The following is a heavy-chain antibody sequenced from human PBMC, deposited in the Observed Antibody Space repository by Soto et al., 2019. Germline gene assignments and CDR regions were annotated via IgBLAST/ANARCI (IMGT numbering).Heavy chain of an antibody. CDR1: GGSISSYY. J-gene: IGHJ4*02. V-gene: IGHV4-59*01. CDR2: IYYSGST. Sequence: LSLTCTVSGGSISSYYWSWIRQPPGKGLEWIGYIYYSGSTNYNPSLKSRVTISVDTSKNQFSLKLSSVTAADTAVYYCASTEIAVAGSDFDYWGQGTLVTVSS. CDR3: ASTEIAVAGSDFDY. D-gene: IGHD6-19*01.